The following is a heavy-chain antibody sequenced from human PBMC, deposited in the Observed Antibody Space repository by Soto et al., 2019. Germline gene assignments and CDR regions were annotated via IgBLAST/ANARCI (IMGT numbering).Heavy chain of an antibody. CDR3: ARDLHSAARGVGYWFDP. Sequence: QVQLVQSGAEVKKPGASVKVSCKASGYTFTSYAITWMRQAPGQGLEWIGWISAYNDNTNYAQKFQGRLSMTTDTSTNTSYMELRSLRSDGTAVYYCARDLHSAARGVGYWFDPWGQGTLVTVSS. V-gene: IGHV1-18*01. D-gene: IGHD1-26*01. CDR2: ISAYNDNT. J-gene: IGHJ5*02. CDR1: GYTFTSYA.